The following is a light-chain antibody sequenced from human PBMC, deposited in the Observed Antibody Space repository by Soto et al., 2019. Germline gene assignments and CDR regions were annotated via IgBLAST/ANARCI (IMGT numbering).Light chain of an antibody. CDR1: SSDVGGYDY. Sequence: QSALTQPPSASGSPGQSVTISCTGTSSDVGGYDYVSWYQQRPGKAPKVIIYDVTKRPSGVPDRFSASKSGNTASLTVSGLQAEDEADYYCSSYAGSNNRVLFGGGTKLTVL. J-gene: IGLJ2*01. CDR2: DVT. CDR3: SSYAGSNNRVL. V-gene: IGLV2-8*01.